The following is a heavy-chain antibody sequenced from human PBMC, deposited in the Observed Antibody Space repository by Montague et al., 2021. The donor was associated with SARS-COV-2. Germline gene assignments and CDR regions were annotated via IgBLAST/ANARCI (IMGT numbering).Heavy chain of an antibody. D-gene: IGHD6-19*01. CDR1: GGSISSSSYY. CDR3: ARQESSSGRFKPDAFDI. CDR2: IYYSGST. Sequence: SETLSLTCTVSGGSISSSSYYWGWIRQPPGKGLECIGSIYYSGSTYYNPSLKSRVTISVDTSKNQFSLKLGSVTAADTAEYYCARQESSSGRFKPDAFDIWGQGTMVTVSS. V-gene: IGHV4-39*01. J-gene: IGHJ3*02.